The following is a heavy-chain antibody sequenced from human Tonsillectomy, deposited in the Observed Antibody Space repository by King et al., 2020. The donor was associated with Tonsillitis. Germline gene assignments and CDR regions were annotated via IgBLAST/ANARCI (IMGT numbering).Heavy chain of an antibody. CDR3: ARRGRGGPQGRIYYFDY. CDR1: GFTFSSYA. CDR2: ISYDGSNK. D-gene: IGHD2-15*01. V-gene: IGHV3-30*04. Sequence: VQLVESGGGVVQPGRSLRLSCAASGFTFSSYAMHWVRQAPGKGLEWVAVISYDGSNKYYADSVKGRFTISRDNSKNTPYLQMNSLRAEDTAVYYCARRGRGGPQGRIYYFDYWGQGTLVTVSS. J-gene: IGHJ4*02.